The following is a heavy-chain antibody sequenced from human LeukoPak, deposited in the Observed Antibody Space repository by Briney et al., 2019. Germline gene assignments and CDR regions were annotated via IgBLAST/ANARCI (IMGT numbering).Heavy chain of an antibody. D-gene: IGHD3-22*01. J-gene: IGHJ4*02. CDR1: GDSICSSRYY. Sequence: ASETLSLTCTVSGDSICSSRYYWGWVRQPPGKGLEWIGNINYSGITQYNPSVKSRVTLSVDTSKNQFSLKLSSVTAADTAVYYCARLSHYSDSSGYYLGSYYFDYWGQGTLVTVSS. CDR3: ARLSHYSDSSGYYLGSYYFDY. V-gene: IGHV4-39*01. CDR2: INYSGIT.